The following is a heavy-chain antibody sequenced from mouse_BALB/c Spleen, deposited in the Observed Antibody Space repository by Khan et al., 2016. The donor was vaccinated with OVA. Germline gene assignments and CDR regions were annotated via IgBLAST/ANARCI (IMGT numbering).Heavy chain of an antibody. CDR3: ARDGAYYRNDGWFAY. J-gene: IGHJ3*01. Sequence: VQLHQSGAELARPGASVKMSCKASGYTFTSYTIHWIKQRPGQGLEWIGYINPSSGYTTYNQKFKDKATLTADKSSTTAYMQLSSLTADDSAVYYCARDGAYYRNDGWFAYWGQGTLVTVSA. V-gene: IGHV1-4*01. CDR2: INPSSGYT. CDR1: GYTFTSYT. D-gene: IGHD2-14*01.